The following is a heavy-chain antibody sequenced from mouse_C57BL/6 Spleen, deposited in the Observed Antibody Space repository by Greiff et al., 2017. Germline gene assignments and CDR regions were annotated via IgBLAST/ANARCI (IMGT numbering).Heavy chain of an antibody. CDR1: GFTFSDYY. Sequence: DVKLVESEGGLVQPGSSMKLSCTASGFTFSDYYMAWVRQVPEKGLEWVANINYDGSSTYYLDSLKSRFIISRDNAKNMLYLQMSSLKAEDTATYYGARDKDYFDYWGQGTSLTVSS. CDR2: INYDGSST. J-gene: IGHJ2*02. CDR3: ARDKDYFDY. V-gene: IGHV5-16*01.